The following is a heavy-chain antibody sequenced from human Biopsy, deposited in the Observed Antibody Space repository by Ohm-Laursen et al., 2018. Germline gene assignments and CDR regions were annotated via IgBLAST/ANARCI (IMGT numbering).Heavy chain of an antibody. J-gene: IGHJ6*02. CDR3: ARDSGILNYGNFKYYPYYGMDV. Sequence: SETLSFTCTVSGDSVTKYYWSCIRQPPGKGLEWIGHIYYSVMTNYNPSLQSRVSISVDTSRNQDSLTLSSVTAADTAAYYCARDSGILNYGNFKYYPYYGMDVWGQGTKVTVSS. CDR1: GDSVTKYY. V-gene: IGHV4-59*02. D-gene: IGHD4-11*01. CDR2: IYYSVMT.